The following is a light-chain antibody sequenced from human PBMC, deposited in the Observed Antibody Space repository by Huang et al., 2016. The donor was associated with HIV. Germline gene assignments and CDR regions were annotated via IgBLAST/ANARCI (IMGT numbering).Light chain of an antibody. V-gene: IGKV3-15*01. CDR1: QSVSSN. Sequence: EIVMTQSPATLSVSPGERATLSCRASQSVSSNLAWYQQRPGQAPRLLIYGASTRATGIPANFSGSGSGTEFTLTISSLQSEDFAVYYCQQYNNWPPWTFGQGTKVEIK. J-gene: IGKJ1*01. CDR3: QQYNNWPPWT. CDR2: GAS.